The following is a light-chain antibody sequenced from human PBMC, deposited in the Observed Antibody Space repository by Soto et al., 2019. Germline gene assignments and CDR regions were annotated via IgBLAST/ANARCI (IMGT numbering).Light chain of an antibody. CDR3: CSYAGSIVYV. CDR1: SSDVGTFNL. Sequence: QSALTQVASVSGSPGQSITISCTGTSSDVGTFNLVSWYQQHPGKAPRLMIYEVIKRPSGVSNRFSGSKSGNTASLTISGLQAEDEADYYCCSYAGSIVYVVGTGTKLTVL. CDR2: EVI. J-gene: IGLJ1*01. V-gene: IGLV2-23*02.